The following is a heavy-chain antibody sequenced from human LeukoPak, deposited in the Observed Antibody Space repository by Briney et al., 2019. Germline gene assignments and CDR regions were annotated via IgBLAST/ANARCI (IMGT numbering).Heavy chain of an antibody. CDR3: ARGSYYGSGSYLS. V-gene: IGHV4-34*01. D-gene: IGHD3-10*01. CDR1: GGSFSGYY. J-gene: IGHJ4*02. Sequence: PSETLSLTCAVYGGSFSGYYWSWIRQPPGKGLEWIGEINHSGSTNYNPSLKSRVTISVDTSKNQFSLKLSSVTAADTAVYYRARGSYYGSGSYLSWGQGTLVTVSS. CDR2: INHSGST.